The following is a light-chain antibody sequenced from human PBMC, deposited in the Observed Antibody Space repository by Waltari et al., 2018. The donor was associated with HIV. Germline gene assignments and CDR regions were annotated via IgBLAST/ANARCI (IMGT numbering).Light chain of an antibody. CDR2: NTS. V-gene: IGKV3-15*01. CDR1: QSVSSN. CDR3: QQYNNWPPRYT. J-gene: IGKJ2*01. Sequence: EIVMTQSPGTLSLFPGERVTLSCRASQSVSSNLAWYLQRPGQAPRLVIYNTSARATGIPARFSGSGSGTEFTLTISGLQSEDFAVYYCQQYNNWPPRYTFGQGTKLEI.